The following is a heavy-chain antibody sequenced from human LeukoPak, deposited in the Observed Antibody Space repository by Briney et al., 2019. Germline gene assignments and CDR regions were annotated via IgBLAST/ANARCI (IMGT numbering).Heavy chain of an antibody. CDR2: IYYSGNT. Sequence: PSETLSLTCTVSGDSISTSNSYWGWIRQPPGKGLEWIGSIYYSGNTYYNASLKSRVTISLDTSKNQFSLNLSSVTASDTAIYYCARDLDFWGQGTLVAVSS. CDR3: ARDLDF. J-gene: IGHJ4*02. V-gene: IGHV4-39*07. CDR1: GDSISTSNSY.